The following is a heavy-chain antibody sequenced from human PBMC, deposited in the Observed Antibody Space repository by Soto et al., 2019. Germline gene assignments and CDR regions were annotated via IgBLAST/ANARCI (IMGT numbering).Heavy chain of an antibody. V-gene: IGHV5-51*01. J-gene: IGHJ4*02. Sequence: GESLKISCKGSGYSFTSYWIGWVRQMPGKGLEWMGIIYPGDSDTRYSPSFQGQVTISADKSISTAYLQWSSLKASDTAMYYCARRRVRYSSSWYVRDYFDYWGQGTLVTVSS. CDR2: IYPGDSDT. CDR3: ARRRVRYSSSWYVRDYFDY. D-gene: IGHD6-13*01. CDR1: GYSFTSYW.